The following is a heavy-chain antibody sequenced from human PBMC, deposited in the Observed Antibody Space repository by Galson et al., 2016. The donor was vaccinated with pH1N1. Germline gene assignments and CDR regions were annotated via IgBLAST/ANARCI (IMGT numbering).Heavy chain of an antibody. CDR2: INQDGSQK. D-gene: IGHD6-6*01. CDR3: ARSIAGRDSY. Sequence: SLRLSCAASGFTFNNYWMTWVRQAPGKGLEWVANINQDGSQKYSVDSVKGRFTISRDNAKNSLYLQMNGLRAEDTAVYYCARSIAGRDSYWGQGTLVTVSS. CDR1: GFTFNNYW. J-gene: IGHJ4*02. V-gene: IGHV3-7*04.